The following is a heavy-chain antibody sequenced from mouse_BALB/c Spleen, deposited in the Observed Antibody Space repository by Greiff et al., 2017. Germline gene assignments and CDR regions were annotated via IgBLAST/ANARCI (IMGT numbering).Heavy chain of an antibody. J-gene: IGHJ3*01. Sequence: QVQLQQSGAELVRPGASVTLSCKASGYTFTDYEMHWVKQTPVHGLEWIGAIDPETGGTAYNQKFKGKATLTADKSSSTAYMELRSLTSEDSAVYYCTRRTAPYWGQGTLVTVSA. D-gene: IGHD1-2*01. CDR2: IDPETGGT. CDR3: TRRTAPY. CDR1: GYTFTDYE. V-gene: IGHV1-15*01.